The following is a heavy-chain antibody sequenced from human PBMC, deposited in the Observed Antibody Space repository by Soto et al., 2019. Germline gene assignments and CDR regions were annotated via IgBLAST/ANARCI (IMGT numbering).Heavy chain of an antibody. V-gene: IGHV1-18*01. J-gene: IGHJ6*02. CDR3: ARGSYYDNTWGKLSHYGLDV. CDR1: GYTFIRYG. D-gene: IGHD3-16*01. CDR2: ISPYNDYT. Sequence: QVQLVQSAGEVKKPGASVKVSCKASGYTFIRYGITWVRQAPGQGLEWMGWISPYNDYTIYAQKPQGRATMTPDTSTRTVYLDLSSLKSDDTAVYYCARGSYYDNTWGKLSHYGLDVWGQGTSVTVSS.